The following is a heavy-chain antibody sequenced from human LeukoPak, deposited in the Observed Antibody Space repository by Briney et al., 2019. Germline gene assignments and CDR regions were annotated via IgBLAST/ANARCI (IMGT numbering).Heavy chain of an antibody. CDR3: ARAPPSAAGYYYGMDV. D-gene: IGHD6-13*01. CDR2: IYYSGST. J-gene: IGHJ6*02. CDR1: GGLISSYS. V-gene: IGHV4-59*01. Sequence: PSETLSLSCTVSGGLISSYSWSWIRQPPGKGLEWIAYIYYSGSTKYNPSLKSRVTISVHTSKNQFSLKLTSVTAADTAEYYCARAPPSAAGYYYGMDVWGQGTTVTVSS.